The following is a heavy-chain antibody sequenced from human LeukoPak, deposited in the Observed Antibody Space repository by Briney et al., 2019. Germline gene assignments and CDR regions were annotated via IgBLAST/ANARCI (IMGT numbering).Heavy chain of an antibody. CDR2: IWYDGSNK. CDR3: ARGLALAYYYHSYMDV. V-gene: IGHV3-33*08. D-gene: IGHD3-3*01. CDR1: GFTFSSHS. J-gene: IGHJ6*03. Sequence: PGGSLRLSCEASGFTFSSHSMIWVRQVPGKGLEWVALIWYDGSNKYLADSVKGRFTISRDNSKNTLYLELSSLTAEDTAVYYCARGLALAYYYHSYMDVWGKGTTVTVSS.